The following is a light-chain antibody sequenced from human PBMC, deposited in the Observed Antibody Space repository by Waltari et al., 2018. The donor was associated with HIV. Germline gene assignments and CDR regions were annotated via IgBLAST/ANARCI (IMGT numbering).Light chain of an antibody. J-gene: IGLJ3*02. CDR2: STN. CDR1: SGSVSTNYY. V-gene: IGLV8-61*01. CDR3: VLYMGSGIWV. Sequence: QTVVTQEPSFSVSPGGTVTLTCGLSSGSVSTNYYPSRYQQTPGQAPRTLIYSTNTRSSGVPDRFSGSILGNKAALTITGAQADDESEYHCVLYMGSGIWVFGGGTKLTVL.